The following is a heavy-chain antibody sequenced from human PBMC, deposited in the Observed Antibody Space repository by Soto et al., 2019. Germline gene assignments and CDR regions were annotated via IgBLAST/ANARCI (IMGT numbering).Heavy chain of an antibody. J-gene: IGHJ4*02. CDR1: GGSISSGGYS. Sequence: QLQLQESGSGLVKPSQTLSLTCAVSGGSISSGGYSWNWIRQPPGKGLEWIGYIHHSGSTDYNPSLKSRVTISVDRSKNHFSLKLNSVTAADTAVYFCARGIAIFGVVTGPYFDYWGQGTLVTVSS. V-gene: IGHV4-30-2*01. D-gene: IGHD3-3*01. CDR2: IHHSGST. CDR3: ARGIAIFGVVTGPYFDY.